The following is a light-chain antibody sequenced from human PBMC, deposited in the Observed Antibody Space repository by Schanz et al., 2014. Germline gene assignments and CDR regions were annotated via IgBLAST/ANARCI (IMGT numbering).Light chain of an antibody. CDR2: GAS. CDR3: QQCISWPWT. V-gene: IGKV3-15*01. J-gene: IGKJ1*01. CDR1: QSVSSY. Sequence: EIVLTQSPATLSLSPGERATLSCRASQSVSSYLAWYQQKPGQAPRLLIYGASTRATGIPARFSGSGSGTEFTLTISSLQSEDFAVYYCQQCISWPWTFGQGTKVETK.